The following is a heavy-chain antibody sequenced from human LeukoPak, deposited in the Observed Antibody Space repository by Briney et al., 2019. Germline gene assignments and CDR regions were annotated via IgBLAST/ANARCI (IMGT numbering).Heavy chain of an antibody. J-gene: IGHJ4*02. D-gene: IGHD3-22*01. V-gene: IGHV1-2*02. CDR2: INPNSGGT. CDR1: GFTFNAYN. Sequence: ASVKVSCKASGFTFNAYNIHWVRQAPGQGLEWMGCINPNSGGTNYAQKFQGRVTMTRDTSISTAYMELSRLRSDDTAVYYCASPDTYYYDSSDLDYWGQGTLVTVSS. CDR3: ASPDTYYYDSSDLDY.